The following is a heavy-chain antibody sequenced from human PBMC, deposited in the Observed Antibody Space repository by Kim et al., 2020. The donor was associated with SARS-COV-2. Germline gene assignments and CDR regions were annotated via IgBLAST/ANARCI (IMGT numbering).Heavy chain of an antibody. CDR1: GFTFRDHY. V-gene: IGHV3-72*01. D-gene: IGHD3-10*01. CDR3: ARVATGNFGEYDY. CDR2: STNIGDNH. J-gene: IGHJ4*02. Sequence: GGSLRLSCAGSGFTFRDHYMDWVRQAPGKGLEWVGRSTNIGDNHYAASVRGRFFISREDSKTSMYLQMTRLKTEDTAVYYCARVATGNFGEYDYWGQGILVTVSS.